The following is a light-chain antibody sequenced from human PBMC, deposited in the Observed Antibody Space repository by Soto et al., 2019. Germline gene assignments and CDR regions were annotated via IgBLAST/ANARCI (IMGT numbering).Light chain of an antibody. CDR2: DAT. CDR3: QQYNDYSTWT. CDR1: QSISRW. Sequence: DIHMTQSPSTLSASVGDRVTITCRASQSISRWLAWYQQKPGKAPKVLIWDATSLQRGVPSRFSGSGSGTEFTLTISSLQPDDFATYYCQQYNDYSTWTFGQGTKVDIK. J-gene: IGKJ1*01. V-gene: IGKV1-5*01.